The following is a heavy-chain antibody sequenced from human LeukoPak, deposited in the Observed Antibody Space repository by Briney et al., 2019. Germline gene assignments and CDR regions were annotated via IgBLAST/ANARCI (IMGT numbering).Heavy chain of an antibody. Sequence: GGSLRLSCAASGLIVSSNYMSWVRQAPGKGLEWVSALYSGGSIYYADSVKGRFTISRDNSKNTLYVQMNSLRAEDTAVYYCAKSRDSGTWYRTTFDYWGQGTLVTVSS. J-gene: IGHJ4*02. CDR3: AKSRDSGTWYRTTFDY. D-gene: IGHD6-13*01. V-gene: IGHV3-53*01. CDR2: LYSGGSI. CDR1: GLIVSSNY.